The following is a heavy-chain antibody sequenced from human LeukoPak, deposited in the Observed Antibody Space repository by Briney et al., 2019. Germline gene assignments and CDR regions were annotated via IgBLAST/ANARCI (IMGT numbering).Heavy chain of an antibody. CDR1: GFTFSSYE. J-gene: IGHJ4*02. Sequence: GGSLRLSCAASGFTFSSYEMNWVRQAPGKGLEWVSYISSSGSTIYYADSVKGRFTISRDNSKNTLYLQMNSLRAEDTAVYYCAKVGDIVVVVAATNFDYWGQGTLVTVSS. CDR2: ISSSGSTI. D-gene: IGHD2-15*01. V-gene: IGHV3-48*03. CDR3: AKVGDIVVVVAATNFDY.